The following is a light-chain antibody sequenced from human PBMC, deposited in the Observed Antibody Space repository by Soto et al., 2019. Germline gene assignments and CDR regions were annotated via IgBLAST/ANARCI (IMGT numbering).Light chain of an antibody. CDR3: QHYYTSYTT. CDR2: GAS. V-gene: IGKV3-20*01. Sequence: IVLTPYTGTLSLSRGERATLSCRASQSVSNNYLAWYQQKPGQAPRLLIFGASTRATGIPDRFSGSGSGTDFTLTISRLEPEDFAVYYCQHYYTSYTTFGQGTKVDI. J-gene: IGKJ1*01. CDR1: QSVSNNY.